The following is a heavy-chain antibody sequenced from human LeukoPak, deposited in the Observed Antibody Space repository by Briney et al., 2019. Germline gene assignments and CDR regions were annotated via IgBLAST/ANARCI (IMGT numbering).Heavy chain of an antibody. CDR3: ARGGQMATIWYYFDY. V-gene: IGHV1-69*13. CDR1: GGTFSSYA. D-gene: IGHD5-24*01. Sequence: GASVKVSCKASGGTFSSYAIIWVRQAPGQGLEWMGGIIPIFGTANYAQKFQGRVTITADESTSTAYMELSSLRSEDTAVYYCARGGQMATIWYYFDYWGQGTLVTVSS. CDR2: IIPIFGTA. J-gene: IGHJ4*02.